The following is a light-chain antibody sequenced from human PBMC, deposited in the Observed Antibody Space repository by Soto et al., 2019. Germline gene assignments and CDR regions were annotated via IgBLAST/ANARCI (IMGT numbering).Light chain of an antibody. CDR1: SSDVGGYNY. Sequence: QSVLTQPASVSGSPGQSITISCTGTSSDVGGYNYVSWYQLNPGKAPKLMVFDVSDRPSGVSSRFSGSKSGNTASLTISGLQAEDEAYYFCSSYTDTNTLVFGGGTMLTVL. CDR3: SSYTDTNTLV. V-gene: IGLV2-14*01. CDR2: DVS. J-gene: IGLJ2*01.